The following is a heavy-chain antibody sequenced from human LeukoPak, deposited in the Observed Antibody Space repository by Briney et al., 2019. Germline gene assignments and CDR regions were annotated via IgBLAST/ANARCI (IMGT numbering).Heavy chain of an antibody. J-gene: IGHJ5*02. D-gene: IGHD6-13*01. V-gene: IGHV4-34*01. CDR3: ARGASGQLVSQDWFDP. CDR2: INHSGST. Sequence: SETLSLTCAVYGGSFSGYYWSWIRQPPGKGLEWIGEINHSGSTNYNPSLKSRVTISVDTSKNQFSLKLSSVTAADTAVYYCARGASGQLVSQDWFDPWGQGTLVTVSS. CDR1: GGSFSGYY.